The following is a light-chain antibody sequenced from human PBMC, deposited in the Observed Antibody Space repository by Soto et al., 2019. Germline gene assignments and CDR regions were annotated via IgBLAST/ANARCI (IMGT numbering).Light chain of an antibody. CDR3: QQSDNWPMWT. Sequence: EVVMTQSPATLSVSPGERATLSCRASETVATNLAWYQQKPGQAPRLLISGASTRAAGISDRFRGSGSGTEFTLTISSLRSEDSAVYYCQQSDNWPMWTFGQGTKVDIK. CDR2: GAS. J-gene: IGKJ1*01. V-gene: IGKV3-15*01. CDR1: ETVATN.